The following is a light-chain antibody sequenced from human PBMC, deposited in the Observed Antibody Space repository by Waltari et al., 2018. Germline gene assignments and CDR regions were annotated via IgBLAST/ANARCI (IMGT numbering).Light chain of an antibody. CDR3: QQYGSSPGT. CDR2: GAS. Sequence: EIVLTQSPGTLSLSPGERATLSCRASQSFSSTYLAWYQQKVGQAPRLLIHGASSRAAGIPDRFSGSGSGTDFTLTISRLEPEDFAVYYCQQYGSSPGTFGQGTKLEI. CDR1: QSFSSTY. J-gene: IGKJ2*01. V-gene: IGKV3-20*01.